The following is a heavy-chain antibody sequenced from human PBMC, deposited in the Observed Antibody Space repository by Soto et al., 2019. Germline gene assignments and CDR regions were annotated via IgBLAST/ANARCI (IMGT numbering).Heavy chain of an antibody. J-gene: IGHJ5*02. CDR3: ARDPLLAGYSSSWYVGWFDP. CDR2: ISYDGSNK. D-gene: IGHD6-13*01. CDR1: GFTFSSYA. V-gene: IGHV3-30-3*01. Sequence: QVQLVESGGGVVQPGRSLRLSCAASGFTFSSYAMHWVRQAPGKGLEWVAVISYDGSNKYYADSVKGRFTISRDNSKNTLYLQMNSLRAEDTAVYYCARDPLLAGYSSSWYVGWFDPWGQGTLVTVSS.